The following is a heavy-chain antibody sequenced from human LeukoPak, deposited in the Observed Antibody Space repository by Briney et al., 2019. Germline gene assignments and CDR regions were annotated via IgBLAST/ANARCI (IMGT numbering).Heavy chain of an antibody. CDR3: AKAMARGVIIEEFDY. CDR2: ISGSGGST. CDR1: GFTFSSYA. Sequence: GGSLRLSCAASGFTFSSYAMSWVCQAPGKGLEWVSAISGSGGSTYYADSVKGRFTISRDNSKNALYLQMNSLRAEDTAVYYCAKAMARGVIIEEFDYWGQGTLVTVSS. D-gene: IGHD3-10*01. V-gene: IGHV3-23*01. J-gene: IGHJ4*02.